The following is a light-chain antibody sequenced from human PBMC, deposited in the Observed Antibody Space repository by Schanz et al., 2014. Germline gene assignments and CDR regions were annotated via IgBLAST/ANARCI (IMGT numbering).Light chain of an antibody. Sequence: QSALTQPPSASGSPGQSVTISCTGTSSDVGGYNYVSWYQQHPGKAPKLMIYEVSKRPSGVPDRFSGSKSGNTASLTVSGLQAEDEADYYCSSYAGSRNGVFGGGTRL. V-gene: IGLV2-8*01. J-gene: IGLJ2*01. CDR1: SSDVGGYNY. CDR3: SSYAGSRNGV. CDR2: EVS.